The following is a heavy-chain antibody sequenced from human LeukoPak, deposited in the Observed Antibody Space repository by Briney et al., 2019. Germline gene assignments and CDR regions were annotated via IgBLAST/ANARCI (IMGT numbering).Heavy chain of an antibody. Sequence: ASVKVSCKASGYTFTSYYMHWVRQAPGQGLEWMGIINPSGGSTSYAQKFQGRVTMTRDTSTSTFYMERSSLRSEDTAVYYCGSLGNSGRATGGVGYWGQGTLVTVSS. CDR3: GSLGNSGRATGGVGY. D-gene: IGHD1-26*01. V-gene: IGHV1-46*01. J-gene: IGHJ4*02. CDR1: GYTFTSYY. CDR2: INPSGGST.